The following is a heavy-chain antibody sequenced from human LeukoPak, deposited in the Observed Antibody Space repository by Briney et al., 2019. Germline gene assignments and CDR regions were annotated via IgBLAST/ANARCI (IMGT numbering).Heavy chain of an antibody. Sequence: ASVKVSCMASGYTFRSHGIYWVRQAPGQGLEWMGWISPYNDETNYARMFRDRVIMTTETSTTTAYMELRGLTSDDTAVYFCAREADTNSWYRPAFRLLDVWGQGTLVTVSS. D-gene: IGHD6-13*01. CDR1: GYTFRSHG. V-gene: IGHV1-18*01. J-gene: IGHJ4*02. CDR2: ISPYNDET. CDR3: AREADTNSWYRPAFRLLDV.